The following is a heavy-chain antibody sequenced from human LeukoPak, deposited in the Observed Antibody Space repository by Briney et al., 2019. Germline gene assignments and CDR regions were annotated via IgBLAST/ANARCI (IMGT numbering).Heavy chain of an antibody. CDR1: GFTFSSYA. CDR3: ANHPPYCSGGSCYSNYYYYYMDV. J-gene: IGHJ6*03. CDR2: ISGSGGST. V-gene: IGHV3-23*01. Sequence: HTGGSLRLSCAASGFTFSSYAMGWVRQAPGKGLEWVSAISGSGGSTYYADSVKGRFTISRDNSKNTLYLQMNSLRAEDTAVYYCANHPPYCSGGSCYSNYYYYYMDVWGKGTTVTVSS. D-gene: IGHD2-15*01.